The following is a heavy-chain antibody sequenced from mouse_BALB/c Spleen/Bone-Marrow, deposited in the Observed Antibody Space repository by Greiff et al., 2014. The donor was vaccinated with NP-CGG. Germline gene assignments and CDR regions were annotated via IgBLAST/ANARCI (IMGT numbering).Heavy chain of an antibody. Sequence: EVQLQQSGGGLVQPGGSLKLSCEASGFTFSSYGMSWVRQTPDKGLELVETINSNGGSTYYPDSVKGRFTIARDNAKNTLYLQMSSLKSEDTAMYYCARDGSSYEGNYFDYWGQGTTLTVSS. V-gene: IGHV5-6-3*01. CDR2: INSNGGST. CDR3: ARDGSSYEGNYFDY. D-gene: IGHD1-1*01. J-gene: IGHJ2*01. CDR1: GFTFSSYG.